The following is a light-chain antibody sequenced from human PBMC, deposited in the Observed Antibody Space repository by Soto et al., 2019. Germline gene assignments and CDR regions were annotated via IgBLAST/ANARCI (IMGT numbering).Light chain of an antibody. Sequence: EIMMTQSPATLSVSPGERATLSCRASQSVSNNLAWYQQKPGQAPRLLIYYASTRATGVPARFSGSGSGTQFTLTISSLQSEDFALYYCQQYNNWPPITFGQGTRLEIK. CDR3: QQYNNWPPIT. V-gene: IGKV3-15*01. CDR1: QSVSNN. J-gene: IGKJ5*01. CDR2: YAS.